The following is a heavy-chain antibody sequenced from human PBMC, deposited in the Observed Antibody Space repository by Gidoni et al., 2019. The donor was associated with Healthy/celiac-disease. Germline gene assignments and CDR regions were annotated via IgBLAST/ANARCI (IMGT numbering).Heavy chain of an antibody. CDR2: ISSSSSYI. CDR1: GFTFSSYS. J-gene: IGHJ3*02. Sequence: EVQLVESGGGLVKPGGSLRLSCAASGFTFSSYSMNWVRQAPGKGLEWVSSISSSSSYIYYADSVKGRFTISRDNAKNSLYLQMNSLRAEDTAVYYCARDGWRGGYSSSSDAFDIWGQGTMVTVSS. V-gene: IGHV3-21*01. D-gene: IGHD6-6*01. CDR3: ARDGWRGGYSSSSDAFDI.